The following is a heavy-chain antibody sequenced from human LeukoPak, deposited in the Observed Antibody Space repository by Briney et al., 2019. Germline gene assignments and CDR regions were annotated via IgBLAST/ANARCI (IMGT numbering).Heavy chain of an antibody. CDR3: ARDVGAFDY. V-gene: IGHV3-21*01. CDR1: GFSFSRHG. CDR2: ISSSSSYI. Sequence: GGSLRLSCAASGFSFSRHGMHLVRQAPGKGLEWVSSISSSSSYIYYADSVKGRFTISRDNAKNSLYLQMNSLRAEDTAVYYCARDVGAFDYWGQGTLVTVSS. J-gene: IGHJ4*02. D-gene: IGHD1-26*01.